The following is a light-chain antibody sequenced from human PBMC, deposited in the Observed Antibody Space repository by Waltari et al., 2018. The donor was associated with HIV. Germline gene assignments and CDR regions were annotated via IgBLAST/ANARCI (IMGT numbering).Light chain of an antibody. Sequence: DIVMTQPPATMSVPPGERATLSCGASQSVSSNLAWYRQKPGQAPRLLIYGASTRATGIPARFSGSGSGTEFTLTISSLQSEDFAVYYCQQYNNWPWTFGQGTKVEI. V-gene: IGKV3-15*01. CDR2: GAS. J-gene: IGKJ1*01. CDR1: QSVSSN. CDR3: QQYNNWPWT.